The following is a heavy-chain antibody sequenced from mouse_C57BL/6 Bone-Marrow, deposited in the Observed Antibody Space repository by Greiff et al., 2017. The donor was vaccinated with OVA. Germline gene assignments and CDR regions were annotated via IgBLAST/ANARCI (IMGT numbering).Heavy chain of an antibody. Sequence: QVQLQQSGAELVRPGASVKMSCKASGYTFTSYTMHWVKQRPGQGLEWIGYINPSSGYTKYNQKFKDKATLTADKSSSTAYMQLSSLTSEDSAVYYCAISPIYYDYLAWFAYWGQGTLVTVSA. CDR2: INPSSGYT. J-gene: IGHJ3*01. V-gene: IGHV1-4*01. CDR3: AISPIYYDYLAWFAY. CDR1: GYTFTSYT. D-gene: IGHD2-4*01.